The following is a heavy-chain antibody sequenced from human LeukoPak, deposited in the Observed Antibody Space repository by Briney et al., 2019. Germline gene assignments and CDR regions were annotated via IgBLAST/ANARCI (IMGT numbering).Heavy chain of an antibody. J-gene: IGHJ4*02. V-gene: IGHV4-34*01. Sequence: SETLSLTCAVYGGSFSGYYWSWIRQPPGKGLEWIGEINHSGSTNYNPSLKSRVTISVDTSKNQFSLKLSSVTAADTAVYYCARGRGNLWFRAPELFDYWGQGTLVTVSS. CDR1: GGSFSGYY. CDR2: INHSGST. CDR3: ARGRGNLWFRAPELFDY. D-gene: IGHD3-10*01.